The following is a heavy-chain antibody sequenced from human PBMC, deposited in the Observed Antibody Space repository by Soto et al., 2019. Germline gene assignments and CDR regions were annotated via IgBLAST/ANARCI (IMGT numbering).Heavy chain of an antibody. J-gene: IGHJ6*02. V-gene: IGHV2-70*01. CDR3: ARILPETYYYGMDV. CDR1: GFSLSTSGMC. Sequence: XGPTLVNPTQTLTLTCTFSGFSLSTSGMCVSWIRQPPGKALEWLALIDWDDDKYYSTSLKTRLTISKDTSKNQVVLTMTNMDPVDTATYYCARILPETYYYGMDVWGQGTTVTVSS. CDR2: IDWDDDK.